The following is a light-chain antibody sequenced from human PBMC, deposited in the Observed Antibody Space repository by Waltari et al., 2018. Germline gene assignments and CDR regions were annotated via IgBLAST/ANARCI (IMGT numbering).Light chain of an antibody. Sequence: IQLTQSPSSLSASVGDRVTITCRARQDIRFHLAWYQQKPGKAPNLLIFAASTLPSGVPSRFSGSGFGTDFTLTISGLQAEDFATYYCQQLNDYPLTFGGGTKLEIK. CDR2: AAS. CDR1: QDIRFH. J-gene: IGKJ4*01. CDR3: QQLNDYPLT. V-gene: IGKV1-9*01.